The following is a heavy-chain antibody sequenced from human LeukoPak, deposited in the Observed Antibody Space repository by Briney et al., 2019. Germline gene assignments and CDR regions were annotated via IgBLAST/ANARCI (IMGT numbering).Heavy chain of an antibody. J-gene: IGHJ4*02. Sequence: SETLSLTCTVSGGSISSGGYYWSWIRQHPGKGLEWIGYIYYSGSTYYNPSLKGRVTISVDTSKNQFSLKLSSVTAADTAVYYCARGGYYDSSGYYYFDYWGQGTLVTVSS. V-gene: IGHV4-31*03. CDR2: IYYSGST. CDR3: ARGGYYDSSGYYYFDY. CDR1: GGSISSGGYY. D-gene: IGHD3-22*01.